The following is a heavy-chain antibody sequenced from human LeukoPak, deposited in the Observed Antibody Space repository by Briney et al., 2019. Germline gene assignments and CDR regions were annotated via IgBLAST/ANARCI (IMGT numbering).Heavy chain of an antibody. D-gene: IGHD3-10*01. CDR2: ISAYNGNT. CDR3: ARIDMVRGVIITPFFDY. Sequence: ASVKVSCKASGYTFTSYGISWVRQAPGQGLEWMGWISAYNGNTNYAQKLQGRVTMTTDTSTSTVYMELRSLRSDDTAVYYCARIDMVRGVIITPFFDYWGQGTLVTVSS. CDR1: GYTFTSYG. J-gene: IGHJ4*02. V-gene: IGHV1-18*01.